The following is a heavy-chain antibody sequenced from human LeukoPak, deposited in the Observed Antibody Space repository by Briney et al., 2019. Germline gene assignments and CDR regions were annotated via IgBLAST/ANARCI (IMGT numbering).Heavy chain of an antibody. CDR3: ARDFGRDYYDSSGYQQGAFDI. D-gene: IGHD3-22*01. CDR1: GFTFSSYA. Sequence: GGSLRLSCAASGFTFSSYAMHWVRQAPGKGLEWVAVISYDGSNKYYADSVKGRFTISRDNSKNTLYLQMNSLRAEDTAVYYCARDFGRDYYDSSGYQQGAFDIWGQGTMVTVSS. CDR2: ISYDGSNK. J-gene: IGHJ3*02. V-gene: IGHV3-30*04.